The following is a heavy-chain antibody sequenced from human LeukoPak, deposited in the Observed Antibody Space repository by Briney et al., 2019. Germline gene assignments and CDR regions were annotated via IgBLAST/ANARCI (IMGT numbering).Heavy chain of an antibody. D-gene: IGHD3-22*01. CDR3: ARWSDYDPAGPYFDY. J-gene: IGHJ4*02. CDR2: IKQDGSEK. CDR1: GFTFSSYW. V-gene: IGHV3-7*01. Sequence: GGSLRLSCAASGFTFSSYWMSWVRQAPGKGLEWVANIKQDGSEKYYVDSVKGRFTISRDNAKNSLYLQMNSLRAEDTAVYYCARWSDYDPAGPYFDYWGQGTLVTVSS.